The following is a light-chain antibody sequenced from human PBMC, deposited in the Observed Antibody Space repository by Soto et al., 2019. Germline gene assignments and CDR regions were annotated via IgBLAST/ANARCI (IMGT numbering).Light chain of an antibody. CDR1: SSDVGGQNY. J-gene: IGLJ1*01. V-gene: IGLV2-8*01. CDR2: AVT. Sequence: QSALAQPPSASGSPGQSVAISCTGTSSDVGGQNYVSWYQQHPGKAPKLIIYAVTERPSGVPDRFSGSKSGNTASLTVSGLQAEDEADYYCQSYDSSLSGYVFGTGTKVTVL. CDR3: QSYDSSLSGYV.